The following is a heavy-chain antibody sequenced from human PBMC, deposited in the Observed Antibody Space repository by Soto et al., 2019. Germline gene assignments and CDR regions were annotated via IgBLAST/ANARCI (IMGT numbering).Heavy chain of an antibody. Sequence: QVHLVQTVAEVKKPGASVKVSCKGSGYSFTTYGITWVRQATGHGLEWMGWISAHNDNTNYAQKLQDRVSVTRDTSTTAANMERTSLRADDTAVYYCARGRYGDYWGQGDLVAVSS. CDR2: ISAHNDNT. CDR3: ARGRYGDY. V-gene: IGHV1-18*01. CDR1: GYSFTTYG. D-gene: IGHD1-1*01. J-gene: IGHJ4*02.